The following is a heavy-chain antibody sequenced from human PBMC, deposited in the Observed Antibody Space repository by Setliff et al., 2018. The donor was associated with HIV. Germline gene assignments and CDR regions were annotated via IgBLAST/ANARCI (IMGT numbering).Heavy chain of an antibody. V-gene: IGHV1-46*01. D-gene: IGHD2-2*01. CDR3: ARSLQWGCSSTTCYVGY. CDR2: INPSSGST. J-gene: IGHJ4*02. Sequence: ASVKVSCKASGYTFTRYYIHWVRQAPGQGLEWMGIINPSSGSTRFAQKFQGRVTMTRDTSTSTVYMELSSLRSEDTAVYYCARSLQWGCSSTTCYVGYWGQGTLVTVSS. CDR1: GYTFTRYY.